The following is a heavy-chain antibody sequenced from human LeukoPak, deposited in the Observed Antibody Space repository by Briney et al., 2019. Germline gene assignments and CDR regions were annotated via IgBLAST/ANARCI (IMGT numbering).Heavy chain of an antibody. CDR1: GDSVSSNSAA. CDR2: TYYRSKWYN. D-gene: IGHD6-19*01. V-gene: IGHV6-1*01. Sequence: SQTLSLTCAISGDSVSSNSAAWNWIRQSPSRGLEWLGRTYYRSKWYNDYAVSVKSRITINPDTSKNQFSLQLNSVTPEDTAVYYCASTTPYSSGWYDDAFDIWGQGTMVTVSS. CDR3: ASTTPYSSGWYDDAFDI. J-gene: IGHJ3*02.